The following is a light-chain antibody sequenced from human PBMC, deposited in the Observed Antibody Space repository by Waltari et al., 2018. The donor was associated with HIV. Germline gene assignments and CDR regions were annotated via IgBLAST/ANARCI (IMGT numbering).Light chain of an antibody. J-gene: IGLJ1*01. CDR1: SSNIGSKT. CDR3: AAWEDSLNGPNYV. Sequence: QSVLTQPPSASGAPGQSVIISCSGSSSNIGSKTVNWYRQLPGTAPKLLIYSNNQRPSGVPARVSGSKSGTSASLAISGLQSGDEADYYCAAWEDSLNGPNYVFGSGTTVTVL. V-gene: IGLV1-44*01. CDR2: SNN.